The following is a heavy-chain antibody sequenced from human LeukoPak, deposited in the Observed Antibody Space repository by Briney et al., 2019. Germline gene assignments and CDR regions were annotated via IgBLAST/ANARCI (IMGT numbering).Heavy chain of an antibody. J-gene: IGHJ4*02. CDR2: IRYDGSNK. V-gene: IGHV3-30*02. CDR1: GFTFSSYG. Sequence: GGSLRLSCAASGFTFSSYGMHWVRQAPGKGLEWVAFIRYDGSNKYYADSVKGRFTISRDNSKNTLYLQMNSLRAEDTAVYYCARDMASNWGFEGIRALDYWGQGTLVTVSS. CDR3: ARDMASNWGFEGIRALDY. D-gene: IGHD7-27*01.